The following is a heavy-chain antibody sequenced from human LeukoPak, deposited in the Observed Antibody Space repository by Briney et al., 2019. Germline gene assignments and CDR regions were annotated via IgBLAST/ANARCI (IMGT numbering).Heavy chain of an antibody. J-gene: IGHJ6*04. V-gene: IGHV4-34*01. CDR2: INHSGST. CDR1: GGSFSGYY. Sequence: SETLSLTCAVYGGSFSGYYWSWIRQPPGKGLEWIGEINHSGSTNYNPSLKSRVTISVDTSKNQFSLKLSSETAADTAVYYCARGPGVWFGRGYGMDVWGKGTTVTVSS. CDR3: ARGPGVWFGRGYGMDV. D-gene: IGHD3-10*01.